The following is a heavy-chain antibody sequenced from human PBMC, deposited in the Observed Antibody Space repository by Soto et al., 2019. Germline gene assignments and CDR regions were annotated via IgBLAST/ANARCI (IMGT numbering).Heavy chain of an antibody. CDR1: GGTFSSYA. D-gene: IGHD3-22*01. CDR3: ARGRPGAHYYDSSGYYYFDY. Sequence: QVQLVQSGAEVKKPGSSVKVSCKASGGTFSSYAISWVRQAPGQGLEWMRGIIPIFGTANYAQKFQGRVTITADESTSTAYMELSSLISEDTAVYYCARGRPGAHYYDSSGYYYFDYWGQGTLVTVSS. J-gene: IGHJ4*02. CDR2: IIPIFGTA. V-gene: IGHV1-69*12.